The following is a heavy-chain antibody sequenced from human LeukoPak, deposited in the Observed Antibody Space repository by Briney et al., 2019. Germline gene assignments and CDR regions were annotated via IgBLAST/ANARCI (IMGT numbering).Heavy chain of an antibody. CDR1: GFTFSSYW. J-gene: IGHJ4*02. CDR3: ARDALVVVAGIFDY. V-gene: IGHV3-7*01. CDR2: IKQDGSEI. D-gene: IGHD6-19*01. Sequence: GGSLRLSCAASGFTFSSYWMTWVRQAPGKRLEWVANIKQDGSEINYVDSVKGRFTISRDNAKNSLYLQMNSLRAEDTAVYYCARDALVVVAGIFDYWGQGTLVTVSS.